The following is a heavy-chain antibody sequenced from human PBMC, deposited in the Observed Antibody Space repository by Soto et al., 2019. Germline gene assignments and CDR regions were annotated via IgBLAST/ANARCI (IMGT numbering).Heavy chain of an antibody. D-gene: IGHD2-21*01. CDR3: AKTPYCGGDCYLYYFDY. Sequence: GASVKVSCKASGGTFSSYTISWVRQAPGQGLEWMGRIIPILGIANYAQKFQGRVTITADKSTSTAYMELSSLRSEDTAVYYCAKTPYCGGDCYLYYFDYWGQGTLVTVSS. CDR1: GGTFSSYT. V-gene: IGHV1-69*02. J-gene: IGHJ4*02. CDR2: IIPILGIA.